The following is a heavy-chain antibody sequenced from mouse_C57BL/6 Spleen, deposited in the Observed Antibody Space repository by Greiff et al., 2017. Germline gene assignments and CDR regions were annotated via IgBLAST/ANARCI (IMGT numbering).Heavy chain of an antibody. D-gene: IGHD2-4*01. Sequence: EVKLMESGGGLVQPGGSLSLSCAASGFTFTDYYMSWVRQPPGKALEWLGFIRNKANGYTTEYSASVKGRFTISRDNSQSILYLQMNALRAEDSATYYCASPDYDYGGSPFAYWGQGTLVTVSA. V-gene: IGHV7-3*01. CDR1: GFTFTDYY. CDR2: IRNKANGYTT. CDR3: ASPDYDYGGSPFAY. J-gene: IGHJ3*01.